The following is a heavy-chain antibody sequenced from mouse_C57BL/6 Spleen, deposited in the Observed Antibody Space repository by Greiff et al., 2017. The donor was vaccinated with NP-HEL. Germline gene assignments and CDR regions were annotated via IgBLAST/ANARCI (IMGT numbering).Heavy chain of an antibody. D-gene: IGHD2-3*01. CDR3: ARWLLRPYYFDY. J-gene: IGHJ2*01. Sequence: EVQLQQSGPELVKPGASVKMSCKASGYTFTDYNMHWVKQSHGKSLEWIGYINPNNGGTSYNQKFKGKATLTVNKSSSTAYMELRSLTSEDSAVYYCARWLLRPYYFDYWGQGTTLTVSS. CDR1: GYTFTDYN. CDR2: INPNNGGT. V-gene: IGHV1-22*01.